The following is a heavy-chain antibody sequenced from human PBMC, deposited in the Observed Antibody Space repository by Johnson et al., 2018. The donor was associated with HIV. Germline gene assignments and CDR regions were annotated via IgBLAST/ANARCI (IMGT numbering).Heavy chain of an antibody. V-gene: IGHV3-20*04. CDR1: GFTFEDYG. CDR3: ARGKGAAAGLDAFDI. CDR2: INWSGGST. D-gene: IGHD6-13*01. Sequence: MQLVESGGGVVRPGGSLRLSCAASGFTFEDYGMSWVRQPPGKGLEWVSGINWSGGSTAYADSMKGRFTISRDNDKKSLYLHVNSLRAEDTAFYYCARGKGAAAGLDAFDIWGQGTMVTVSS. J-gene: IGHJ3*02.